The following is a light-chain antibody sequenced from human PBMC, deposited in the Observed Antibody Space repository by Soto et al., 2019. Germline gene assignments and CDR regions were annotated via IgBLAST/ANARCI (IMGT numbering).Light chain of an antibody. CDR3: QQYSSTPNT. CDR2: WAS. Sequence: DIVMTQSPDSLAVSLGERATINCKSSQSVLRSSNNKNCLAWYRQKPGQPPELLIYWASTRESGVPDRFGGSGSGTDFTLTISSLQAEDVAVYFCQQYSSTPNTFGQGTKLEIK. CDR1: QSVLRSSNNKNC. J-gene: IGKJ2*01. V-gene: IGKV4-1*01.